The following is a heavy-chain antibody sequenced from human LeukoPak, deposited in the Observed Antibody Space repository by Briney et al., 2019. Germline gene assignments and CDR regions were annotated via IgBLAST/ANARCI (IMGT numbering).Heavy chain of an antibody. D-gene: IGHD2-2*01. CDR2: ISGSGGST. CDR3: ANLLRLVPAATYY. V-gene: IGHV3-23*01. Sequence: GGSLRLSCAASGFTFSSYAMSWVRQAPGKGLEWVSAISGSGGSTYYADSVKGRFTISRDNSKNTLYLQMNSLRAEDTAVYYCANLLRLVPAATYYWGQGTLVTVSS. CDR1: GFTFSSYA. J-gene: IGHJ4*02.